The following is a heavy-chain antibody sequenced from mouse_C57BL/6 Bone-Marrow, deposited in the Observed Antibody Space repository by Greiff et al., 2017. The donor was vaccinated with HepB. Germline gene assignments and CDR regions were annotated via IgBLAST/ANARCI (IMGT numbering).Heavy chain of an antibody. CDR1: GYAFSSSW. CDR2: IYPGDGDT. D-gene: IGHD1-1*01. Sequence: QVQLQQSGPELVKPGASVKISCKASGYAFSSSWMNWVKQRPGKGLEWIGRIYPGDGDTNYNGKFKGKATLTADKSSSTAYMQLSSLTSEDSAVYFCARSATVVDYWGQGTTLTVSS. J-gene: IGHJ2*01. V-gene: IGHV1-82*01. CDR3: ARSATVVDY.